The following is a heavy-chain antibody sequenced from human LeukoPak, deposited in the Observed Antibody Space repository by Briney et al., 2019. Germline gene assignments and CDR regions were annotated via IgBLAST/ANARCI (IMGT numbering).Heavy chain of an antibody. CDR1: GGSFSGYY. D-gene: IGHD3-10*01. V-gene: IGHV4-34*01. CDR2: INHSGST. Sequence: SETLSLTCAVYGGSFSGYYWSWIRQPPGKGLEWIGEINHSGSTNYNPSLKSRVTISVDTSKNQFSLKLSSVTAGDTAVYYCARVCDYGSGTCFDYWSQGTLVTVSS. J-gene: IGHJ4*02. CDR3: ARVCDYGSGTCFDY.